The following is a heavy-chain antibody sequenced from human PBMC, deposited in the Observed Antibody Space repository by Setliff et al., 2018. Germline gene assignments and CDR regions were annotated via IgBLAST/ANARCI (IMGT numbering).Heavy chain of an antibody. CDR3: AEIGTRADDAFDI. J-gene: IGHJ3*02. Sequence: PSETLSLTCTVSGASISSHYWSWIRQPPGKGLEWIGSIYYSGSTNYNPSLKSRVTISIYKSKNQLSLDLTSVTAADTAVYYCAEIGTRADDAFDIWGQGTMVTVSS. V-gene: IGHV4-59*03. CDR2: IYYSGST. CDR1: GASISSHY.